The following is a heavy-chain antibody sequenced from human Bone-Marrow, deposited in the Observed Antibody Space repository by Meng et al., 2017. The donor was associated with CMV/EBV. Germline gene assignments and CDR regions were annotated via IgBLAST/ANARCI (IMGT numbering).Heavy chain of an antibody. CDR2: INPNSGGT. V-gene: IGHV1-2*02. J-gene: IGHJ4*02. CDR1: GYPFTGYY. CDR3: ARGYDFFGTDY. Sequence: QVQLVQSGAEVKRPGASVKVSCKASGYPFTGYYMHWVRQAPGQGLEWMGWINPNSGGTNYAQKLQGRVTMTTDTSTSTAYMELRSLRSDDTAVYYCARGYDFFGTDYWGQGTLVTVSS. D-gene: IGHD3-3*01.